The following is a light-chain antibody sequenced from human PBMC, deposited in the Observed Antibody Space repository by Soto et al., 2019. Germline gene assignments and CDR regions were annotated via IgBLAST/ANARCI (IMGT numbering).Light chain of an antibody. J-gene: IGLJ1*01. CDR3: CSYAGREV. CDR1: SSDVGGYNY. CDR2: DVS. Sequence: QSALTQPRSVSGSPGQSVTISCTGTSSDVGGYNYVSWYQQHPGKAPKLMIYDVSKRPSGVPDRFSGSKSGNTASLTISGLQAEDEADYYCCSYAGREVFGTGTQLTVL. V-gene: IGLV2-11*01.